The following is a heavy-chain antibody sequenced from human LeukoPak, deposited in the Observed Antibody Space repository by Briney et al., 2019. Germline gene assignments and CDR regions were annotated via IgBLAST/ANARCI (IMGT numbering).Heavy chain of an antibody. D-gene: IGHD2-15*01. Sequence: GGSLRLSCVASGFSFSSYSMNWVRQAPGKGLEWVSSISSSSSYIYYADSVKGRFTISRDNAKNSLYLQMNSLRAEDTAVYYCARVFSGGTFDYWGQGTLVTVSS. CDR2: ISSSSSYI. CDR3: ARVFSGGTFDY. CDR1: GFSFSSYS. V-gene: IGHV3-21*01. J-gene: IGHJ4*02.